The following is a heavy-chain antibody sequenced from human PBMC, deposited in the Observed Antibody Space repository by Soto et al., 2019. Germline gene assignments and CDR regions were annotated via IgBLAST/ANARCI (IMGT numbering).Heavy chain of an antibody. J-gene: IGHJ4*02. Sequence: XGSLRLSCAASGFTFSNYTMHWVRQAPGKGLEWVALISYDEIDKYFADAVKGRFTISRDNSKNTLYLQMDSLRAEDTAVYYCAGRSGSSDYWGRGTLVTVSS. D-gene: IGHD3-10*01. V-gene: IGHV3-30*04. CDR2: ISYDEIDK. CDR3: AGRSGSSDY. CDR1: GFTFSNYT.